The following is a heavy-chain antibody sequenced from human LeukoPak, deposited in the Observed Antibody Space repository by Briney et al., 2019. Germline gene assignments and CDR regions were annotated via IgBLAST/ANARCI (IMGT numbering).Heavy chain of an antibody. CDR2: IYYSGST. V-gene: IGHV4-59*08. Sequence: SETLSLTCTVSGGSISSYYWSWIRQPPGKGLEWIGYIYYSGSTNYNPSLKSRVTISVDTSKNQFSLKLGSVTAADTAVYYCASPDYCSSTSCLYEGFDYWGQGTLVTVSS. D-gene: IGHD2-2*01. J-gene: IGHJ4*02. CDR3: ASPDYCSSTSCLYEGFDY. CDR1: GGSISSYY.